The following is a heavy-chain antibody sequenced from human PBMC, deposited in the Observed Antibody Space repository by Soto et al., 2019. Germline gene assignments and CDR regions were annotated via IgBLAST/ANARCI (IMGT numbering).Heavy chain of an antibody. CDR2: ISLYSDGT. V-gene: IGHV1-18*01. CDR3: ARVVPGAEAWFGP. Sequence: ASVKVSCKASGGTFSSYAISWVRQAPGQGLEWMGGISLYSDGTNYAQKFQGRVSMTTDTSTTTAYMELRSLRSDDTAVYYCARVVPGAEAWFGPWGQGTLVTV. CDR1: GGTFSSYA. J-gene: IGHJ5*02. D-gene: IGHD2-2*01.